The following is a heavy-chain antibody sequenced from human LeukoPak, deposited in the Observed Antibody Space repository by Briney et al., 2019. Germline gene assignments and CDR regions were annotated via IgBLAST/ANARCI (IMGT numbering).Heavy chain of an antibody. Sequence: GGSLRLSCAASGFTFNRNAISWVRQAPGKGLEWDSTIGGSGDKTFYADSVKGRFTISRDNSKNMVHLQMNSLTGEDTALYYCVRRGDASSGWGDHDFWGQGTMVTVSS. J-gene: IGHJ4*02. CDR2: IGGSGDKT. D-gene: IGHD6-19*01. CDR1: GFTFNRNA. CDR3: VRRGDASSGWGDHDF. V-gene: IGHV3-23*01.